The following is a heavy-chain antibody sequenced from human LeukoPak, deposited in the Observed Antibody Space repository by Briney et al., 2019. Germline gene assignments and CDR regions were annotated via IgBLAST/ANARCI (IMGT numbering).Heavy chain of an antibody. D-gene: IGHD6-19*01. Sequence: PSETLSLTCAVSGGSISSSNWWSWVRQPPGKGLEWIGETYHSGSTNYNPSLKSRVTISVDKSKNQFSLKLSSVTAADTAVYYCARAKSGWYLFYFDYWGQGTLVTVSS. CDR2: TYHSGST. CDR3: ARAKSGWYLFYFDY. V-gene: IGHV4-4*02. CDR1: GGSISSSNW. J-gene: IGHJ4*02.